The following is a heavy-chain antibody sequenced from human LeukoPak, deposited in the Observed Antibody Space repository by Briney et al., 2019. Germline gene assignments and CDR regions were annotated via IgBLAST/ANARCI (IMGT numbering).Heavy chain of an antibody. D-gene: IGHD2-21*02. CDR1: GDSVSSNSAA. Sequence: SQTLSLTFAISGDSVSSNSAAWNWIRQSPSRGLEWLGRTYYRSKWYNDYAVSVKSRITINPDTSKNQFSLELNSVTAADTAVYYCARGGDWLFDYWGQGILVTVSS. J-gene: IGHJ4*02. CDR3: ARGGDWLFDY. CDR2: TYYRSKWYN. V-gene: IGHV6-1*01.